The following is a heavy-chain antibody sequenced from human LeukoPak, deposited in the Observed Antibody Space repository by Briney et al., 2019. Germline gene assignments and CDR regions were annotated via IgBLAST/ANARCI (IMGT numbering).Heavy chain of an antibody. CDR1: GGSTSGYS. J-gene: IGHJ5*02. V-gene: IGHV4-59*01. CDR3: ARGQLVLSP. D-gene: IGHD2-2*01. Sequence: PSETLSLTCTVSGGSTSGYSWTWIRQPPGQGLEWIGYFHNSRTTSYNPSLTGRVIISVDTAMDQISLKLNSVTAADTAVYYCARGQLVLSPWGQGTLVTVSS. CDR2: FHNSRTT.